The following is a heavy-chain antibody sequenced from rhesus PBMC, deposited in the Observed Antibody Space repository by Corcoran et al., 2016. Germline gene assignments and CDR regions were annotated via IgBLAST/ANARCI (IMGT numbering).Heavy chain of an antibody. CDR2: IYGSCGST. CDR3: ARYYGSGYSYFDY. Sequence: QVQLQESGPGLVKPSETLSLTCTVSGGSISDSYYWNWIRQTPGKGLEWMGRIYGSCGSTSYNPSLKSRVTISKDTSKNQFSLKLSSVAAADTAVYYCARYYGSGYSYFDYWGQGVLVTVSS. D-gene: IGHD3-28*01. J-gene: IGHJ4*01. CDR1: GGSISDSYY. V-gene: IGHV4-147*01.